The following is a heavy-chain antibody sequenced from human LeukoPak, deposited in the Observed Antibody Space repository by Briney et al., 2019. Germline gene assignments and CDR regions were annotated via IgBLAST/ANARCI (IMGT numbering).Heavy chain of an antibody. D-gene: IGHD4-17*01. CDR2: ISGSGGST. CDR3: AKDSWPTVTTQVFDY. Sequence: GGSLRLSCAASGFTFSSYAMSWVRQAPGKGLEWVSAISGSGGSTYYADSVKGRFTTSRDNSKNTLYLQMNSLRAEDTAVYYCAKDSWPTVTTQVFDYWGQGTLVTVSS. J-gene: IGHJ4*02. CDR1: GFTFSSYA. V-gene: IGHV3-23*01.